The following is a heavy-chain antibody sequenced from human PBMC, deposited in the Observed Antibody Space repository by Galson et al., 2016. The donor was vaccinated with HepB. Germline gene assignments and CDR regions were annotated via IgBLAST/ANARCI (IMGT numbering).Heavy chain of an antibody. CDR1: GGTIRSDYY. Sequence: SETLSLTCFVSGGTIRSDYYWGWIRQPPGRGLEWIGSVLSSEGTYYNPSLQSRITIAAVTSKNQFSLRLNSVTAADTGVYYCATGIVVAGKYYYYYMDVWGKGTTVTVSS. CDR2: VLSSEGT. CDR3: ATGIVVAGKYYYYYMDV. V-gene: IGHV4-39*01. D-gene: IGHD6-19*01. J-gene: IGHJ6*03.